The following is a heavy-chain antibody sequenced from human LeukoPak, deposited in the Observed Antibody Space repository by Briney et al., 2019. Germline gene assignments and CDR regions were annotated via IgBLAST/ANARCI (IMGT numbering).Heavy chain of an antibody. D-gene: IGHD1-26*01. CDR1: GFIFSSYS. CDR2: FSSSSSKI. Sequence: PGGSLRLSCAASGFIFSSYSMNWLREAPGKGLEWVSYFSSSSSKIYYAGSVKGRFTISRDNAKNSLFLQMNSLRAEDTAVYYCARSRGSSGSYPFDYWGQGTLVTVSS. J-gene: IGHJ4*02. CDR3: ARSRGSSGSYPFDY. V-gene: IGHV3-48*01.